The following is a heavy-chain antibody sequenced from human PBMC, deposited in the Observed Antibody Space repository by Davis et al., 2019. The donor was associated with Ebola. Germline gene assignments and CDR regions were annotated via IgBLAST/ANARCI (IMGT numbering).Heavy chain of an antibody. J-gene: IGHJ4*02. D-gene: IGHD1-26*01. CDR3: VKGAVGATTPFDY. Sequence: SLRLSCVTSGFTFDDFGMHWVRQAPGKGLEWVSGITWNSGHKGYVDSVKGRFTISRDNAKNSLYLQMNSLRLEDTALYYCVKGAVGATTPFDYWGQGTLVTVSS. V-gene: IGHV3-9*01. CDR1: GFTFDDFG. CDR2: ITWNSGHK.